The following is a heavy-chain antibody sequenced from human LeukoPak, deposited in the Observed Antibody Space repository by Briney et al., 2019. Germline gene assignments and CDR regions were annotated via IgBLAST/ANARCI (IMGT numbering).Heavy chain of an antibody. Sequence: SETLSLTCTVSGGSISSGDYYWSWLRQPPGKGLEWIGYIYYSGSTYYNPSLKSRVTISVDTSKNQFSLKLSSVTAADTAVYYCARGRVTFGGSLYIDYWGQGTLVTVSS. D-gene: IGHD3-16*01. CDR2: IYYSGST. CDR1: GGSISSGDYY. V-gene: IGHV4-30-4*02. CDR3: ARGRVTFGGSLYIDY. J-gene: IGHJ4*02.